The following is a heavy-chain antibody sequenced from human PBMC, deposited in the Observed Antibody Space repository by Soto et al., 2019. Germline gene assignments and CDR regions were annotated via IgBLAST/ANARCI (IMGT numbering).Heavy chain of an antibody. CDR3: ARRSGVYYYYGMDV. CDR1: GGSISSSTYY. D-gene: IGHD3-10*01. CDR2: IYYSGST. V-gene: IGHV4-39*01. J-gene: IGHJ6*02. Sequence: SETLSLTCTVSGGSISSSTYYWGWIRQPPGKGLEWIGSIYYSGSTYYNPSLKSRVTISVDTSKNQFSLKLSSVTAADTAVYYCARRSGVYYYYGMDVWGQGTTVT.